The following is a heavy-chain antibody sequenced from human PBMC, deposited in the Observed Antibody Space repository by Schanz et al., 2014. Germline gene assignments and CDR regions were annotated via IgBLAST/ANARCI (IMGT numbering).Heavy chain of an antibody. CDR2: ISDSSSYI. CDR3: ARDRVQYSSGWYSDS. D-gene: IGHD6-19*01. V-gene: IGHV3-21*01. Sequence: EVHLVESGGGLVKPWGSLRLSCGASGFTFSDYSMNWVRQAPGKGLEWVSSISDSSSYIYYADSVNGRFTISRDNAKNSLYLQMSSLRAEDTAVYYCARDRVQYSSGWYSDSWGQGTLVTVSS. J-gene: IGHJ4*02. CDR1: GFTFSDYS.